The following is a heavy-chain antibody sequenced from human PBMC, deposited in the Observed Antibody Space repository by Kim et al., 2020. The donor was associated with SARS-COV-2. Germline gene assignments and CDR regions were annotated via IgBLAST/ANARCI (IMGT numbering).Heavy chain of an antibody. CDR3: ARDRYYDILTGYYNEWEDYDYYGMDV. CDR1: GYTFTSYG. CDR2: ISAYNGNT. D-gene: IGHD3-9*01. V-gene: IGHV1-18*01. J-gene: IGHJ6*02. Sequence: ASVKVSCKASGYTFTSYGISWVRQAPGQGLEWMGWISAYNGNTNYAQKLQGRVTMTTDTSTSTAYMELRSLRSDDTAVYYCARDRYYDILTGYYNEWEDYDYYGMDVWGQGTTVTVSS.